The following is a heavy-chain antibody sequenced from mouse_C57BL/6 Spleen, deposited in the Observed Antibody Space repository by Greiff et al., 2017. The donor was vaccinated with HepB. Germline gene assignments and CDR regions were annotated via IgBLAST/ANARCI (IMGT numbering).Heavy chain of an antibody. D-gene: IGHD4-1*01. CDR1: GYAFSSSW. CDR2: IYPGDGDT. Sequence: QVQLKESGPELVKPGASVKISCKASGYAFSSSWMNWVKQRPGKGLEWIGRIYPGDGDTNYNGTFKGKATLTADKSSSTAYMQLSSLTSEDSAVYFCARGRDWDVNAYWGQGTLVTVSA. V-gene: IGHV1-82*01. J-gene: IGHJ3*01. CDR3: ARGRDWDVNAY.